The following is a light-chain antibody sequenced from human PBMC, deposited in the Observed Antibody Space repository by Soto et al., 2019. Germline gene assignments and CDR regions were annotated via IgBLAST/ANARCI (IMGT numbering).Light chain of an antibody. CDR3: CSYAGSSTQSYV. J-gene: IGLJ1*01. V-gene: IGLV2-23*02. CDR1: NSDVGSYNL. CDR2: EVS. Sequence: QSVLTQPASVSGSPGQSITISCTRTNSDVGSYNLVSWYQQHPGKAPKVIIYEVSERPSGVSDRFSGSKSGNTASLMISGLPAEDEADYYCCSYAGSSTQSYVFGSGTKVTVL.